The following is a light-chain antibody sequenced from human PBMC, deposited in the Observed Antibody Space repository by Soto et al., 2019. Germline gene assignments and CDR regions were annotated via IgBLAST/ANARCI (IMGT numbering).Light chain of an antibody. CDR3: LQDFNYPWT. CDR2: AAS. Sequence: AIQTTQSPSSLTPSVVARHTITYRSGQGIGNDLAWFQQRPGKAPKLLIYAASGLQSGVPSRFSGSGSGTDFTLTISSLQPEDFATYYCLQDFNYPWTFGQGTKVDIK. V-gene: IGKV1-6*01. CDR1: QGIGND. J-gene: IGKJ1*01.